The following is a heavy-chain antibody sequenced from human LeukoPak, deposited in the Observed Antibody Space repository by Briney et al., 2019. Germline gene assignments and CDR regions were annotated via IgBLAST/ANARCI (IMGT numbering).Heavy chain of an antibody. V-gene: IGHV1-58*02. J-gene: IGHJ3*02. Sequence: GASVKVSCKASGFTFTNSAMQWVRQARGQRLEWIGCIVLGSGATDYAQKFQERVTITRDMSTSTAYMELSSLRSEDTAVYYCAARVYYYDSTGYYYSTVGSAFDIWGQGTMVTVSS. CDR1: GFTFTNSA. CDR3: AARVYYYDSTGYYYSTVGSAFDI. CDR2: IVLGSGAT. D-gene: IGHD3-22*01.